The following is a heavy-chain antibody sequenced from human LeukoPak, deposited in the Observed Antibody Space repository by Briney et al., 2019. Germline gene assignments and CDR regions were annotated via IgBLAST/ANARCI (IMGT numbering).Heavy chain of an antibody. J-gene: IGHJ4*02. D-gene: IGHD2-8*01. CDR3: AKEYCSNGVCYVGFDS. CDR2: IRGDSRYT. Sequence: LSGGSLRLSCAASGFTFSSYAMNWVRQAPGKGLEWVSSIRGDSRYTYYADSVKGRFIISRDNSKNTLNLRLNSLKAEDTAVYFCAKEYCSNGVCYVGFDSWGQGTLVTVSS. CDR1: GFTFSSYA. V-gene: IGHV3-23*01.